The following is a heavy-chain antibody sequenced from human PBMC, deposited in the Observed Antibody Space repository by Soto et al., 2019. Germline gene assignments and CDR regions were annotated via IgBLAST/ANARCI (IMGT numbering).Heavy chain of an antibody. CDR1: GGSISSGGYY. CDR3: ARDYRASYPAYYYYGMDV. D-gene: IGHD3-16*02. V-gene: IGHV4-31*03. J-gene: IGHJ6*02. CDR2: IYYST. Sequence: QVQLQESGPGLVKPSQTLSLTCTVSGGSISSGGYYWSWIRQHPGKGLEWIGYIYYSTYYNPSLKMRVTISVETSKNHFSLKMSSVTSADTAVYYCARDYRASYPAYYYYGMDVWGQGTTVTVSS.